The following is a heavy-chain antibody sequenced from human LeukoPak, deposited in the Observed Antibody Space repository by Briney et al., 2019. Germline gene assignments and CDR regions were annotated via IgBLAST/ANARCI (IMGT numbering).Heavy chain of an antibody. D-gene: IGHD3-10*01. CDR2: IYYSGST. CDR3: ARGPPGSGTANDAFGI. CDR1: GGSISSYY. J-gene: IGHJ3*02. V-gene: IGHV4-59*01. Sequence: SETLSLTCTVSGGSISSYYWSWIRQPPGKGLEWIGYIYYSGSTNYNPSLKSRVTISVDTSKNQFSLKLSSVTAADTAVYYCARGPPGSGTANDAFGIWGQGTMVTVSS.